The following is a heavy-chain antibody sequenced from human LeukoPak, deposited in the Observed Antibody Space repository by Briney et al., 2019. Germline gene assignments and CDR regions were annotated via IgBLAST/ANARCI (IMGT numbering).Heavy chain of an antibody. CDR2: IIPILGIA. V-gene: IGHV1-69*04. J-gene: IGHJ6*02. Sequence: GASVKVSCKASGGTFSSYAISWVRQAPGQGLEWMGRIIPILGIANYAQKFQGRVTITADKSTSTAYMELSSLRSEDTAVYYCAREREDIVATIHYYHYGMDVWGQGTTVTVSS. D-gene: IGHD5-12*01. CDR1: GGTFSSYA. CDR3: AREREDIVATIHYYHYGMDV.